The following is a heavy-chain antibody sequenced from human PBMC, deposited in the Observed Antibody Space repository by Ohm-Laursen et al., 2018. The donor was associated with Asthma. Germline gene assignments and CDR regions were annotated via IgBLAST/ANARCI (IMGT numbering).Heavy chain of an antibody. D-gene: IGHD2-2*01. CDR3: ASAGVVVPAATNDAFDI. J-gene: IGHJ3*02. CDR1: GYTFTAYY. Sequence: ASVKVSCKASGYTFTAYYMHWVRRAPGQGLEWMGRINPNSGGTNYAQKFQGRVTMTRDTSISTAYMELSRLRSDDTAVYYCASAGVVVPAATNDAFDIWGQGTMVTVSS. V-gene: IGHV1-2*06. CDR2: INPNSGGT.